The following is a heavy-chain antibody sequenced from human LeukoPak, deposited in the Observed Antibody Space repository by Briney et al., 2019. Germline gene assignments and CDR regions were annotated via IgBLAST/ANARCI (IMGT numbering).Heavy chain of an antibody. J-gene: IGHJ4*02. V-gene: IGHV4-38-2*02. Sequence: SETLSLTCTVSGYSISSGYYWGWIRQPPGKGLEWIGSIYYSGSTYYNPSLKSRVTISVGTSKNQFSLKLSSVTAADTAVYYCARAGSGSYYYWGQGTLVTVSS. CDR1: GYSISSGYY. D-gene: IGHD3-10*01. CDR3: ARAGSGSYYY. CDR2: IYYSGST.